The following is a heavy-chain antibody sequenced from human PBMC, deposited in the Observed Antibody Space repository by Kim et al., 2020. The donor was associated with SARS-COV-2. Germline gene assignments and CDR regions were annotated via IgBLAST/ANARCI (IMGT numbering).Heavy chain of an antibody. CDR3: ARDRFRVVFGVVIIGVIDY. J-gene: IGHJ4*02. CDR2: IIPIFGTA. CDR1: GGTFSSYA. D-gene: IGHD3-3*01. V-gene: IGHV1-69*13. Sequence: SVKVSCKASGGTFSSYAISWVRQAPGQGLEWMGGIIPIFGTANYAQKFQGRVTITADESTSTAYMELSSLRSEDTAVYYCARDRFRVVFGVVIIGVIDYWGQGTLVTVSS.